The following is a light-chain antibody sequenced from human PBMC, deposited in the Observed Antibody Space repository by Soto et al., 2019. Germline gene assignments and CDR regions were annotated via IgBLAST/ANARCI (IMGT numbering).Light chain of an antibody. J-gene: IGLJ2*01. CDR3: SSYTRSSTLV. CDR1: SSDVGGYNY. CDR2: DVS. Sequence: QSALTQPASVSGSPGQSITISCTGTSSDVGGYNYVSWYQQHPGKAPKLMIYDVSNRPSGVSNRFSGSKSGNTAFLTISGIQAEDEADYYCSSYTRSSTLVFGGGTKLTVL. V-gene: IGLV2-14*01.